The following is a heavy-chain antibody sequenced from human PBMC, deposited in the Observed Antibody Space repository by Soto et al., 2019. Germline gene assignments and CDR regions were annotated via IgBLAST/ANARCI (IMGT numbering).Heavy chain of an antibody. Sequence: PSETLSLTCTVSGGSISSGDYYWSWIRQPPGKGLEWIGYIYHSGSTYYNPSLKSRVTISVDRSKNQFSLKLSSVTAADTAVYYCARAQQLRTPGLNWFDPWGQGTLVTVSS. CDR3: ARAQQLRTPGLNWFDP. V-gene: IGHV4-30-2*01. D-gene: IGHD6-13*01. CDR1: GGSISSGDYY. J-gene: IGHJ5*02. CDR2: IYHSGST.